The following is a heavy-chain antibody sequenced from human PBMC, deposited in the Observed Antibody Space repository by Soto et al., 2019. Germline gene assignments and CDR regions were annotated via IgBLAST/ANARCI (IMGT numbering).Heavy chain of an antibody. J-gene: IGHJ6*02. Sequence: SVKVSCKASGGTFISYAISWVRQAPGQGLEWMGGIIPIFGTANYAQKFQGRVTITADESTSTAYMELSSLRSEDTAVYYCAREPARMTTVVTLRSLRPYYGMDVWGQGTTVTVSS. CDR2: IIPIFGTA. CDR1: GGTFISYA. D-gene: IGHD4-17*01. V-gene: IGHV1-69*13. CDR3: AREPARMTTVVTLRSLRPYYGMDV.